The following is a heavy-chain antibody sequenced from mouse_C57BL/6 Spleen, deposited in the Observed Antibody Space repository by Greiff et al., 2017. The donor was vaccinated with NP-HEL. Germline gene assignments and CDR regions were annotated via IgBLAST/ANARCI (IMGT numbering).Heavy chain of an antibody. D-gene: IGHD2-2*01. J-gene: IGHJ3*01. Sequence: VKLMESGAELVRPGASVTLSCKASGYTFTDYEMHWVKQTPVHGLEWIGAIDPETGGTAYNQKFKGKAILTADKSSSTAYMELRSLTSEDSAVYYCTRDYYGYDDVPFAYWGQGTLVTVSA. CDR1: GYTFTDYE. V-gene: IGHV1-15*01. CDR2: IDPETGGT. CDR3: TRDYYGYDDVPFAY.